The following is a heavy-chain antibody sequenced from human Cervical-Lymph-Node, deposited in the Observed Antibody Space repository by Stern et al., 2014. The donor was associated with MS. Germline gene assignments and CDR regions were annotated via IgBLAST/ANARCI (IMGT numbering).Heavy chain of an antibody. V-gene: IGHV1-69*01. J-gene: IGHJ6*02. CDR3: ARDNDDNGMDV. Sequence: QVQLVQSGAEVKKPGSSVKVSCTASGDTFINFGIRWVRQAPGQGLEWMGGFSALVGTTEYAAKFQGRLTINADVSATTVYMELSSLRSEDTAVYYCARDNDDNGMDVWGQGTTVTVSS. D-gene: IGHD1-1*01. CDR2: FSALVGTT. CDR1: GDTFINFG.